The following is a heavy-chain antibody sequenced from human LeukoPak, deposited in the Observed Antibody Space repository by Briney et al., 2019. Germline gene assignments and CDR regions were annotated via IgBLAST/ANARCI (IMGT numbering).Heavy chain of an antibody. J-gene: IGHJ4*02. CDR3: ARDGGIVALDY. CDR2: IYSGGST. CDR1: GFTVSSNY. Sequence: GGSLRLSCAASGFTVSSNYMSWVRQAPGKGLEWGSVIYSGGSTYYSDSVKGRFTISRDNSKNTLYLQMNSLRAEDTAVYYCARDGGIVALDYWGQGTLVTVSS. V-gene: IGHV3-66*01. D-gene: IGHD3-22*01.